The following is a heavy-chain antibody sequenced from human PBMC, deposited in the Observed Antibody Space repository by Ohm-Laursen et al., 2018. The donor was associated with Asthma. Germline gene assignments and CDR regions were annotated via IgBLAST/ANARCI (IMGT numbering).Heavy chain of an antibody. CDR1: GYTFTSYY. CDR3: ARELNDYYDSSGYAYYFDY. J-gene: IGHJ4*02. D-gene: IGHD3-22*01. V-gene: IGHV1-46*01. CDR2: INPSGGST. Sequence: ASVKVSCKASGYTFTSYYMHWVRQAPGQGLEWMGIINPSGGSTSYAQKFQGRVTMTRDTSTSTVYMELSSLRSEDTAVYYCARELNDYYDSSGYAYYFDYWGQGTLVTVSS.